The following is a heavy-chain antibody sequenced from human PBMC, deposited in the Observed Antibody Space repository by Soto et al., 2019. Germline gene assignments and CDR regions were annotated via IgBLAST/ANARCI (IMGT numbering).Heavy chain of an antibody. V-gene: IGHV4-31*03. Sequence: SETLSLTCTVSGGSISSGGYYWSWIRQHPGKGLEWIGYIYYSGSTYYNPSLKSRVTISVDTSKNQFSLKLSSVTAADTAVYYCAREDCSSTSCFNDYWGQGTLVTVS. D-gene: IGHD2-2*01. CDR1: GGSISSGGYY. J-gene: IGHJ4*02. CDR3: AREDCSSTSCFNDY. CDR2: IYYSGST.